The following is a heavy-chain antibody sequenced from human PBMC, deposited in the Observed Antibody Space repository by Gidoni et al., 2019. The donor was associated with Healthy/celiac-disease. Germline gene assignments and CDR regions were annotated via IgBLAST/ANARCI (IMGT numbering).Heavy chain of an antibody. D-gene: IGHD6-13*01. Sequence: QVPLVESGGGVVQPGWSLRPPCAASGFPFSRSHMHRLRQAPGKGLAWVAVISYDGSNKYYAVSVKGRFTISRDNSKNTLYLQMNSLRAEDTAVYYCARDLGRSSSSPILNYYYYYGMDVWGQGTTVTVSS. J-gene: IGHJ6*02. CDR2: ISYDGSNK. CDR1: GFPFSRSH. V-gene: IGHV3-30-3*01. CDR3: ARDLGRSSSSPILNYYYYYGMDV.